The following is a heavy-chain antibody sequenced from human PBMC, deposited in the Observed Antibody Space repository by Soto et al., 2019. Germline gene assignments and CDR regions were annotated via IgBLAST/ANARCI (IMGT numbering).Heavy chain of an antibody. J-gene: IGHJ3*02. Sequence: SETLSLTCTVSGGSISSGGYYWSWIRQHPGKGLERIGYIYYSGSTYYNPSLKSRVTISVDTSKNQFSLKLSSVTAADTAVYYCARNAWGASVKYAFDIWGQGTMVTVSS. D-gene: IGHD3-16*01. CDR1: GGSISSGGYY. CDR3: ARNAWGASVKYAFDI. V-gene: IGHV4-31*03. CDR2: IYYSGST.